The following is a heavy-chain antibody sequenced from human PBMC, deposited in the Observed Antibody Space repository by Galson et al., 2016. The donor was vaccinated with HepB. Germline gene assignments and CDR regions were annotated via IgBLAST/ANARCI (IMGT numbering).Heavy chain of an antibody. CDR1: GFTFSDYY. CDR2: ISSDGNTT. J-gene: IGHJ3*02. D-gene: IGHD3-16*01. V-gene: IGHV3-74*01. Sequence: SLRLSCAASGFTFSDYYMHWVRQGSGRGLMWVSRISSDGNTTTYADSVKGRFTISRDNAKNTLYLQMNSLRAEDTAIYYCVRDFLWGEGADAFDIWGQGTRGTVSS. CDR3: VRDFLWGEGADAFDI.